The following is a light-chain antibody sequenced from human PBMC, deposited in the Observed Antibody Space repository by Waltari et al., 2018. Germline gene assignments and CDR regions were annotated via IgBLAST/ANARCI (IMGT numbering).Light chain of an antibody. CDR3: CSYAGVDTFYV. J-gene: IGLJ1*01. CDR2: GVN. CDR1: SSDVGSYDL. Sequence: QSALTQPASVSGSPGQSITIPCTGTSSDVGSYDLVSWYQQHPGKAPKLIIYGVNGRPPGVSKRFSGSKSGNTASLTISGLQAEDEADYYCCSYAGVDTFYVFGTGTKVTVL. V-gene: IGLV2-23*02.